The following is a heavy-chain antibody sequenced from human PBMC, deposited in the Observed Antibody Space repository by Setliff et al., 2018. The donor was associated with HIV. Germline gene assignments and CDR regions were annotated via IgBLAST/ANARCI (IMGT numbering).Heavy chain of an antibody. CDR2: ISSSGSTT. V-gene: IGHV3-48*01. J-gene: IGHJ4*02. D-gene: IGHD4-4*01. CDR3: ARDLSNSELYY. CDR1: GFTFSYYT. Sequence: PGGSLRLSCAASGFTFSYYTMNWVRQAPGKGLEWVSYISSSGSTTYYADSVKGRFTVSRDTAKNSLYLQMNSLRAEDTAVYYCARDLSNSELYYWGQGTLVTVSS.